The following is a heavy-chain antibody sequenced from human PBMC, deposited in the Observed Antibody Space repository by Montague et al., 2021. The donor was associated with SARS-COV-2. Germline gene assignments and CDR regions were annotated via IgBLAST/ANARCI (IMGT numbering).Heavy chain of an antibody. CDR3: ARLGGGVAPAPILGVGPFYSYYYMDV. CDR2: INHGGST. Sequence: SETLSLTCAVHGGSFSGYYWNWIRQPPGKGLEWIGEINHGGSTNYNPSLQSRITISADTSKNQFSLKVTSVAAADTAVYYCARLGGGVAPAPILGVGPFYSYYYMDVWGKGTTVTVYS. J-gene: IGHJ6*03. D-gene: IGHD2-2*02. V-gene: IGHV4-34*01. CDR1: GGSFSGYY.